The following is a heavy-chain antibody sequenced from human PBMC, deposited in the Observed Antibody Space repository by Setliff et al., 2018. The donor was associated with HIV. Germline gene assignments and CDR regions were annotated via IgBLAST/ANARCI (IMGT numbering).Heavy chain of an antibody. CDR3: ARGGDSGYDWTPYYYYYYMGV. CDR2: INHSGRT. J-gene: IGHJ6*03. CDR1: GGSFSDNY. Sequence: PSETLSLTCAVYGGSFSDNYWSWIRQSPGKGLEWIGEINHSGRTKYSPSLRSRVSISVDTSKTQFSLKLSSVTAADTAVYYCARGGDSGYDWTPYYYYYYMGVWGKGTTVTVPS. V-gene: IGHV4-34*01. D-gene: IGHD5-12*01.